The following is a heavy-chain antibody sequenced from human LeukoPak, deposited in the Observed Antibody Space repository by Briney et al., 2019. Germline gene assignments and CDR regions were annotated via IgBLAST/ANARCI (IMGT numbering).Heavy chain of an antibody. CDR3: ARSAYNWN. J-gene: IGHJ4*02. CDR1: GFTLSDYV. Sequence: GGSLRLSCAASGFTLSDYVMAWIRQPPGKGLEWVAYIDPSGSSLYYADSVKGRFTVSRDNAKNSLFLHMKSLRAEDSAPYYCARSAYNWNWGQGTLVAVSS. CDR2: IDPSGSSL. V-gene: IGHV3-11*01. D-gene: IGHD1-20*01.